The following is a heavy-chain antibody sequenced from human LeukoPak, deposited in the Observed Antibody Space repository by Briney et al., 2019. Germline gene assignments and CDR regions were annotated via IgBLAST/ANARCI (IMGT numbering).Heavy chain of an antibody. D-gene: IGHD6-19*01. CDR1: GYTFTSYD. Sequence: SVKLSFKASGYTFTSYDINWVRQATGPGLEWMGWMNPNSGNTGYAQKFQGRVTMTRNTSISTAYIELSSMRSEDTAVYYCARRSQAGGTGIGYWGQGTLVTVSS. V-gene: IGHV1-8*01. CDR3: ARRSQAGGTGIGY. J-gene: IGHJ4*02. CDR2: MNPNSGNT.